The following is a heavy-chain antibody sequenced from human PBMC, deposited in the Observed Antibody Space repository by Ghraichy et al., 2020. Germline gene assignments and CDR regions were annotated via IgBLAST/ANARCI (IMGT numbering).Heavy chain of an antibody. J-gene: IGHJ6*02. V-gene: IGHV1-69*13. CDR3: ARDLGPYGSGSSRVEDV. D-gene: IGHD3-10*01. CDR1: GGTFSSYA. CDR2: IIPIFGTA. Sequence: SVKVSCKASGGTFSSYAISWVRQAPGQGLEWMGGIIPIFGTANYAQKFQGRVTITADESTSTAYMELSSLRSEDTAVYYCARDLGPYGSGSSRVEDVWGQGTTVTVSS.